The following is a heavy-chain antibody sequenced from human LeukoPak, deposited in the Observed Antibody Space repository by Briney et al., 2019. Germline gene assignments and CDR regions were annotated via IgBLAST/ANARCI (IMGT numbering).Heavy chain of an antibody. D-gene: IGHD7-27*01. V-gene: IGHV4-34*01. CDR1: GESFRGHY. Sequence: PSETLSLTCAVYGESFRGHYWSWIRQPPGKGLEWIGEINHSGSTNYNPSLKSRVTISVDTSKIQFSLKLSSVTAADTAVYFCARGFRGDNFDYWGQGTLVTVSS. CDR3: ARGFRGDNFDY. CDR2: INHSGST. J-gene: IGHJ4*02.